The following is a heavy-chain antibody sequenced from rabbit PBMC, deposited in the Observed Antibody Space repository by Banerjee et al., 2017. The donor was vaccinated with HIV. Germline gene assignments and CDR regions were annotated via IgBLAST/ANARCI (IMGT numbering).Heavy chain of an antibody. Sequence: QEQVEESGGGLVKPEGSLTLTCKASGFSFSDRDVMCWVRQAPGKGLEWIACINTATGKGVYANWAKGRFTIAKTPSTTVTLQMTSLTAADTATYFCARDTGSSFSTYGMDLWGPGTLVTVS. CDR1: GFSFSDRDV. D-gene: IGHD8-1*01. V-gene: IGHV1S45*01. CDR2: INTATGKG. CDR3: ARDTGSSFSTYGMDL. J-gene: IGHJ6*01.